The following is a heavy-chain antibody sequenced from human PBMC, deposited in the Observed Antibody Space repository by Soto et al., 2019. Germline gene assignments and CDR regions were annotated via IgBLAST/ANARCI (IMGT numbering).Heavy chain of an antibody. J-gene: IGHJ4*02. Sequence: ASVKVSCKASGYTFTIYGISWVRQAPGQGLEWMGWISAYNGNTNYAQKLQGRVTMTTDTSTSTAYMELRSLRSDDTAVYYCARDRASYYDFWSGYSITRFDYWGQGTLVTVSS. V-gene: IGHV1-18*01. CDR3: ARDRASYYDFWSGYSITRFDY. CDR1: GYTFTIYG. CDR2: ISAYNGNT. D-gene: IGHD3-3*01.